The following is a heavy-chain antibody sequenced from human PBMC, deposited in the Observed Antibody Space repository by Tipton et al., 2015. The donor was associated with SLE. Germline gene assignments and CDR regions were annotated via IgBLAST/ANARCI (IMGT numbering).Heavy chain of an antibody. CDR3: ARRHYSGPFDS. J-gene: IGHJ4*02. CDR1: GGSFSGYY. CDR2: VNHSGST. Sequence: LRLSCAVYGGSFSGYYWSWIRQPPGKGLEWIGEVNHSGSTNYNPSLESRVTIFVDTSKNQFSLKLKSVTAADTAVYYCARRHYSGPFDSWGQGTLVTVSS. V-gene: IGHV4-34*01. D-gene: IGHD5-12*01.